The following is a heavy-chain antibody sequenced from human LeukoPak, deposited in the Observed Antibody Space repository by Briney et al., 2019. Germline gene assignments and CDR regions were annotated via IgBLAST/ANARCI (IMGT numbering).Heavy chain of an antibody. D-gene: IGHD3-22*01. CDR2: IYYSGST. V-gene: IGHV4-39*07. Sequence: SETLSLTCTVSGGSISSSSYYWGWIRQPPGKGLEWIGSIYYSGSTYYNPSLKSRVTISVDTPKNQFSLKLSSVTAADTAVYYCARVKYYDSSGYWAGYYYYYYYMDVWGKGTTVTVSS. CDR3: ARVKYYDSSGYWAGYYYYYYYMDV. CDR1: GGSISSSSYY. J-gene: IGHJ6*03.